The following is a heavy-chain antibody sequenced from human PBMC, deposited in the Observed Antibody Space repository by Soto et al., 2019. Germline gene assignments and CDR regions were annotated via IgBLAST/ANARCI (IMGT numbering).Heavy chain of an antibody. D-gene: IGHD3-22*01. J-gene: IGHJ4*02. Sequence: QLQLQESGPGLVKPSETLSLTCRVSDGSMNSDSSYWGWIRQPPGKGLEWIGGINHSVSTYHNLSLKGRVTMSVDASRNQFSLKLTSMTAADTAVYYCARLGGYVSVGYYYLWDSWGQGTLVTVSS. CDR3: ARLGGYVSVGYYYLWDS. CDR1: DGSMNSDSSY. V-gene: IGHV4-39*01. CDR2: INHSVST.